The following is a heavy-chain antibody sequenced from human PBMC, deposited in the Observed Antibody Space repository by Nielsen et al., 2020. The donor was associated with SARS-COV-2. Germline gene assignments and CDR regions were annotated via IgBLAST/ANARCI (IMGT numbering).Heavy chain of an antibody. V-gene: IGHV3-74*01. D-gene: IGHD6-13*01. Sequence: GESLKISCAASGFTFSSYWMHWVRQAPGKGLVWVSRINSDGSSTSYADSVKGRFTISRDNSKNTLYLQMNGLRADDTAVYYCAKFRSWFYFDSWGQGTLVAVSS. CDR1: GFTFSSYW. CDR2: INSDGSST. J-gene: IGHJ4*02. CDR3: AKFRSWFYFDS.